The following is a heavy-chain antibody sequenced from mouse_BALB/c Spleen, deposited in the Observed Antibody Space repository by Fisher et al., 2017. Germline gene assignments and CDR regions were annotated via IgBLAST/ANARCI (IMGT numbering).Heavy chain of an antibody. J-gene: IGHJ4*01. Sequence: KFKGKAILTVDKSSSTAYMELRSLTSEDSAVYYCARSGAMDYWGQGTSVTVSS. V-gene: IGHV1-26*01. CDR3: ARSGAMDY. D-gene: IGHD3-1*01.